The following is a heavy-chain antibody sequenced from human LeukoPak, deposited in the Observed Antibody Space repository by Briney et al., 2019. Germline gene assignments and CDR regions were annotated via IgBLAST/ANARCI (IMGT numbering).Heavy chain of an antibody. Sequence: GGSLRLSCAASGFTFSSYSMNWVRQAPGKGLEWVSSISSSSSYIYYADSVKGRFTISRDNAKNSLYLQMNSLRAEDTAVYYCAGDLSNSGWYRGEKNDYWGQGTLVTVSS. V-gene: IGHV3-21*01. D-gene: IGHD6-19*01. J-gene: IGHJ4*02. CDR1: GFTFSSYS. CDR2: ISSSSSYI. CDR3: AGDLSNSGWYRGEKNDY.